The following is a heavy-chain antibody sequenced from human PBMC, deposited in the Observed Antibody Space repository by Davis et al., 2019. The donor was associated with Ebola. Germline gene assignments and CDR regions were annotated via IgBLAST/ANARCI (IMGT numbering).Heavy chain of an antibody. V-gene: IGHV1-46*01. J-gene: IGHJ5*02. CDR3: ARGDTVTSLGS. Sequence: AASVKVSCKASGYTFTSYYMHWVRQAPGQGLEWMGIINPIGGGSTSYAQKFQGRVTMTRDTSTSTVYMELSSLRSEDTAVYYCARGDTVTSLGSWGQGTLVTVSS. CDR2: INPIGGGST. CDR1: GYTFTSYY. D-gene: IGHD4-17*01.